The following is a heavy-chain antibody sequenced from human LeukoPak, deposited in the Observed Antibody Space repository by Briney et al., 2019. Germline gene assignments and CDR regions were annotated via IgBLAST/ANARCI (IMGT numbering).Heavy chain of an antibody. D-gene: IGHD5-18*01. V-gene: IGHV1-24*01. Sequence: ASVKVSCKVSGYTLTELSMHWVRQAPGKGLEWMGGFDPEDGETIYAQKFQGRVTMTEDTSTDTAYMDLSSLRSEDTAVYYCATVSVGYSYGYRYYYGMDVWGQGTTVTVSS. CDR2: FDPEDGET. CDR1: GYTLTELS. CDR3: ATVSVGYSYGYRYYYGMDV. J-gene: IGHJ6*02.